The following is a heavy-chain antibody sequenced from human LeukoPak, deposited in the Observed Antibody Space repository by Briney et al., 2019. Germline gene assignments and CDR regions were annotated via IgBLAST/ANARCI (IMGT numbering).Heavy chain of an antibody. CDR2: INHSGST. V-gene: IGHV4-34*01. CDR1: GGSFSGYY. J-gene: IGHJ4*02. Sequence: PSETLPLTCAVYGGSFSGYYWSWIRQPPGKGLEWIGEINHSGSTNYNPSLKSRVTISVDTSKNQFSLKLSSVTAADTAVYYCARGLYYYDSSGYYPLFDYWGQGTLVTVSS. D-gene: IGHD3-22*01. CDR3: ARGLYYYDSSGYYPLFDY.